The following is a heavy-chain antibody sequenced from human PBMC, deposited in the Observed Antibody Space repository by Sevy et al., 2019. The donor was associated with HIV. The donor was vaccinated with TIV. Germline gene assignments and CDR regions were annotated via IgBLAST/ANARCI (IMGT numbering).Heavy chain of an antibody. CDR1: GFRFSDYA. J-gene: IGHJ6*02. V-gene: IGHV3-49*03. D-gene: IGHD3-9*01. CDR2: IRSKTFGGTT. Sequence: GSLRLSCITSGFRFSDYALTWLRQAPGKGLEWVGFIRSKTFGGTTEYAASVKGRFTISRDESKSIAYLEMNSLKTEDTAIYYCTRLRGTISAYYYFGMDVWGQGATVTVSS. CDR3: TRLRGTISAYYYFGMDV.